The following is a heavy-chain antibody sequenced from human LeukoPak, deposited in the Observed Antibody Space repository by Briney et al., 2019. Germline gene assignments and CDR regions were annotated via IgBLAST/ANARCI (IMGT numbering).Heavy chain of an antibody. CDR2: ISSSGSTI. J-gene: IGHJ6*04. D-gene: IGHD3-10*02. CDR3: AELGITMIGGV. CDR1: GFTFSSYS. Sequence: GGSLRLSCAASGFTFSSYSMNWVRQAPGKGLKWVSYISSSGSTIYYADSVKGRFTISRDNAKNSLYLQMNSLRAEDTAVYYCAELGITMIGGVWGKGTTVTISS. V-gene: IGHV3-48*04.